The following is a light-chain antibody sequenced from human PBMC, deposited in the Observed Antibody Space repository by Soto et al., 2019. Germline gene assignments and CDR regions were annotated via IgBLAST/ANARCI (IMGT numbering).Light chain of an antibody. CDR1: QSVSSNY. Sequence: EIVLTQSPGTLSLSPGERATLSCRASQSVSSNYLAWYQQRPGQAPRLLIYGASSRATGIAGRFSGSGSGTDFTLTVSRLEPEDFAVYYCQQYGGSPPITFGQGTRLEIK. J-gene: IGKJ5*01. CDR2: GAS. CDR3: QQYGGSPPIT. V-gene: IGKV3-20*01.